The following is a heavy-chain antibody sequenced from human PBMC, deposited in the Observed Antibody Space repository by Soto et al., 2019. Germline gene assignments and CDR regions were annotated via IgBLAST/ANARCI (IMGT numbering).Heavy chain of an antibody. CDR2: IYPGDSET. Sequence: GESLKISCKGLGYRFTRYWIGWVRQMPGKGLEWMGIIYPGDSETRYSPPFEGQVIISVDTSINTAYLQWSSLEASDSAIYYCARQSGMDVWGQGTTVTVSS. CDR1: GYRFTRYW. CDR3: ARQSGMDV. V-gene: IGHV5-51*01. J-gene: IGHJ6*02.